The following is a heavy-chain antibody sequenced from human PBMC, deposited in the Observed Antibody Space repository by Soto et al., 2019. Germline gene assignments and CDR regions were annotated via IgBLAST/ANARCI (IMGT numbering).Heavy chain of an antibody. CDR2: ISSTGRSI. D-gene: IGHD3-10*01. CDR1: GLTFSDRY. J-gene: IGHJ6*02. CDR3: ARVRFGEWGYAMDV. V-gene: IGHV3-11*01. Sequence: VQLVESGGGLVKPGGSLRLSCAASGLTFSDRYLNWIRHAPGKGLEWLAYISSTGRSIFYAGSVKGRFTISRDNAKNSLYLQMNSLRAEDTAMYYCARVRFGEWGYAMDVWGQGTTVTVSS.